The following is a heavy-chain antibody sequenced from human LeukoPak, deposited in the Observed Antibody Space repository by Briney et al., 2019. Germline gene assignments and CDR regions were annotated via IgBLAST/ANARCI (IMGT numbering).Heavy chain of an antibody. CDR3: ARYSSYGSNYFDY. D-gene: IGHD5-18*01. V-gene: IGHV4-61*01. CDR1: GGSISSGSYY. J-gene: IGHJ4*02. CDR2: IYYSGST. Sequence: SETLSLTCTVSGGSISSGSYYWGWIRQPPGKGLEWIGYIYYSGSTNYNPSLKSRVTISVDTSKNQFSLKLSSVTAADTAVYYCARYSSYGSNYFDYWGQGTLVTVSS.